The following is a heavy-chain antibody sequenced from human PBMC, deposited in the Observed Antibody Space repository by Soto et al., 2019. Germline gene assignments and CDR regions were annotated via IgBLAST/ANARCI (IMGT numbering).Heavy chain of an antibody. CDR1: GFTFSSYG. CDR3: ARDREAVARYGMDV. J-gene: IGHJ6*02. D-gene: IGHD6-19*01. Sequence: QVQLVESGGGVVQPGRSLRLSCAASGFTFSSYGMHWVRQAPGKGLEWVAVIWYDGSNKYYADSVKGRFTISRDNSKNTLYLQMNSLRAEDTAVYYCARDREAVARYGMDVWGQGTTVTVSS. CDR2: IWYDGSNK. V-gene: IGHV3-33*01.